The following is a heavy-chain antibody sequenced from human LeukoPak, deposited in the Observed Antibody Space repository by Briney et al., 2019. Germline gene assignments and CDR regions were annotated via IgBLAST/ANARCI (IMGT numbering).Heavy chain of an antibody. V-gene: IGHV4-39*01. Sequence: SETLSLTCTVSGGSISSSSYYWGWIRQPPGKGLEWIGSIYYSGSTYYNPSLKSRVTISVDTSKNQFSLKLSSVTAADTAVYYCARYRSYCGGDCYYFDYWGQGTLVTVSS. CDR1: GGSISSSSYY. CDR3: ARYRSYCGGDCYYFDY. J-gene: IGHJ4*02. CDR2: IYYSGST. D-gene: IGHD2-21*01.